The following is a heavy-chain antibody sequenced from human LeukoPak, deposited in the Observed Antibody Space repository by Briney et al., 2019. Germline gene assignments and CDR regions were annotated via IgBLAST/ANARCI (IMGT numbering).Heavy chain of an antibody. Sequence: GGSLRLSCAASGFTFSSYSMNWVRQAPGKGLEWVSSISRASESIFYADPVKGRFTISRDNAKNSLYLQMNGLRAEDTAAYYCARGATDTTRWFDPWGQGTLVTVSS. CDR1: GFTFSSYS. CDR3: ARGATDTTRWFDP. D-gene: IGHD1-7*01. V-gene: IGHV3-21*01. J-gene: IGHJ5*02. CDR2: ISRASESI.